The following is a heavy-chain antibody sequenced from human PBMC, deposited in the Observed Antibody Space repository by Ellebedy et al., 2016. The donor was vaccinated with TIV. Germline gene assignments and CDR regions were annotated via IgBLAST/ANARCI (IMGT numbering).Heavy chain of an antibody. D-gene: IGHD4-17*01. CDR3: ARDKDGVYDY. Sequence: PWGSLRLSCVVSGFTSTSYRLNRVRWAPGQGLEWVSYMRCSSGAIYYADAVKGRFTISGDTAKNSLYLQMNSMRDEDTAIYYCARDKDGVYDYWGKGNLVTVSS. J-gene: IGHJ4*02. V-gene: IGHV3-48*02. CDR2: MRCSSGAI. CDR1: GFTSTSYR.